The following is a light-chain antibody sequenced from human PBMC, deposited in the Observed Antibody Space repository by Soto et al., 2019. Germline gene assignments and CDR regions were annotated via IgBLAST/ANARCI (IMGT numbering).Light chain of an antibody. V-gene: IGKV3D-15*01. CDR1: QSVDSN. J-gene: IGKJ1*01. Sequence: EIVLTQSPATLSVSPGERDILSCRASQSVDSNLAWYQQKPGLAPRLLIYDASSRATGIPDRFSGSGSGTEFTLTISSLQPDDFATYYCQHYNSYSEAFGQGTKVQIK. CDR2: DAS. CDR3: QHYNSYSEA.